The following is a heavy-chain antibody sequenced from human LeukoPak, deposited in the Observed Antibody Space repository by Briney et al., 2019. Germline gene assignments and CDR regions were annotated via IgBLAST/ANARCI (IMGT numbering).Heavy chain of an antibody. V-gene: IGHV3-9*01. J-gene: IGHJ4*02. CDR2: ISWNADTI. D-gene: IGHD6-6*01. CDR3: AKDAARSS. Sequence: GRSLRLSCAASGFTFDDYAMHWVRQAPGKGLEWVSGISWNADTIGYADSVKGRFTISRDNSKNTLYLQMNSLRAEDTAVYYCAKDAARSSWGQGTLVTVSS. CDR1: GFTFDDYA.